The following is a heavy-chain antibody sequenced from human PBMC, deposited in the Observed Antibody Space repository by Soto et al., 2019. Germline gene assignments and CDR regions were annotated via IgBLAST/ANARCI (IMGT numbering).Heavy chain of an antibody. V-gene: IGHV4-30-4*01. Sequence: SETLSLTCTVSGDSISSGDYYWSWIRQPPGKGLEWIGCIYYSGNTYYNPSLKRRFSISVDTSKNQFSLQLSSVTVADTAVYYCARDCKPDSRPPGPVEYWGVGTLVTVTS. CDR2: IYYSGNT. D-gene: IGHD6-13*01. CDR1: GDSISSGDYY. J-gene: IGHJ4*02. CDR3: ARDCKPDSRPPGPVEY.